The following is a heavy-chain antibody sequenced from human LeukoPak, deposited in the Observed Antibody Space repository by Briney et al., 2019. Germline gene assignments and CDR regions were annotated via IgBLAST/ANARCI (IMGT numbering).Heavy chain of an antibody. D-gene: IGHD1-26*01. J-gene: IGHJ4*02. CDR1: GGSISSSSYY. V-gene: IGHV4-39*07. CDR2: IYYSGST. CDR3: ARVRKSSIVGATKAHFDY. Sequence: PSETLSLTCTVSGGSISSSSYYWGWIRQPPGKGLEWIGSIYYSGSTYYNPSLKSRVTISVDTSKNQFSLKLSSVTAADTAVYYCARVRKSSIVGATKAHFDYWGQGTLVTVSS.